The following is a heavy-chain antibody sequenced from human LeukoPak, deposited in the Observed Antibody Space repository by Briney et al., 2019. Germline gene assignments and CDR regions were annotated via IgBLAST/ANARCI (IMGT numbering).Heavy chain of an antibody. CDR1: GFTFSSYA. CDR3: ATSGNYYLKY. CDR2: ITSSSTNI. Sequence: GGSLRLSCAASGFTFSSYAMSWVRQAPGKGLEWVSHITSSSTNIYYADSVKGRFTISRDNAKNALSLQMNSLRDEDTAVYYCATSGNYYLKYWGQGTLVTVSS. D-gene: IGHD1-26*01. J-gene: IGHJ4*02. V-gene: IGHV3-48*02.